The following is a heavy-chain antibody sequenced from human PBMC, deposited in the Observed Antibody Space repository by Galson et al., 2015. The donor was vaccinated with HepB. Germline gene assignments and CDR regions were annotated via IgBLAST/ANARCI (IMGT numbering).Heavy chain of an antibody. D-gene: IGHD3-9*01. CDR1: SASISNDY. J-gene: IGHJ4*02. Sequence: ETLSLTCTVSSASISNDYWTWIRQPPGKGLEWIGYFHYNGNTDYNPSLKSRVAILIDTPNNQFSLKLRSVTAADTAVYYCARVPVSYQFLTGFTGKNYFDYWGQGTLVTVSS. CDR3: ARVPVSYQFLTGFTGKNYFDY. CDR2: FHYNGNT. V-gene: IGHV4-59*01.